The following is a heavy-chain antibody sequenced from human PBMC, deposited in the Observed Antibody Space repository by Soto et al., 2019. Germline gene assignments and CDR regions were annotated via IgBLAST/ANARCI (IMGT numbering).Heavy chain of an antibody. V-gene: IGHV4-59*01. CDR2: IYYTGST. Sequence: XETLSLTCTVSGYSITNYSWSWIRQPPGKGLEWVGNIYYTGSTNYNPSLKSRVTISIDTSKNQFSLRLSSVTAADTAVYYCARDSRVPTWGQGTLVTVSS. CDR1: GYSITNYS. CDR3: ARDSRVPT. J-gene: IGHJ5*02.